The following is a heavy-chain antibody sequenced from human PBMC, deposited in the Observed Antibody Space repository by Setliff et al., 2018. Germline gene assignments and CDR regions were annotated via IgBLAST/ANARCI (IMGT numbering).Heavy chain of an antibody. CDR1: GYTFSNYW. J-gene: IGHJ3*01. V-gene: IGHV5-51*01. CDR2: IYAGDSDT. Sequence: PGESLTISCKGSGYTFSNYWVGWVRQMPGKGLEWMGVIYAGDSDTRYSPSFQGQVTFSADKSISTAYLQWSTLKASDTAMYYCARLGSSSWYNDVFDFWGQGTMVTV. CDR3: ARLGSSSWYNDVFDF. D-gene: IGHD6-13*01.